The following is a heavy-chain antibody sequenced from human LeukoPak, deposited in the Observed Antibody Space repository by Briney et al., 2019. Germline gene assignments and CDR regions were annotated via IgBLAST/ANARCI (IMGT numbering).Heavy chain of an antibody. Sequence: PSETLSLACTVSGGSISGYYWSWIRQPPGKGLEWIGEINHSGSTNYNPSLKSRVTISVDTSKNQFSLKLSSVTAADTAVYYCARGYYDYVWGSYRPNPYFDYWGQGTLVTVSS. J-gene: IGHJ4*02. CDR1: GGSISGYY. D-gene: IGHD3-16*02. CDR3: ARGYYDYVWGSYRPNPYFDY. V-gene: IGHV4-34*01. CDR2: INHSGST.